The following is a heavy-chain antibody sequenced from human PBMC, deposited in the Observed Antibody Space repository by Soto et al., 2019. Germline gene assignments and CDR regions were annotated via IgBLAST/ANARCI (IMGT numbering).Heavy chain of an antibody. V-gene: IGHV1-69*13. J-gene: IGHJ6*02. D-gene: IGHD6-6*01. Sequence: SVKVSCKASGGTFSSYAISWVRQAPGQGLEWMGGIIPIFGTANYAQKFQGRVTITADESTSTAYMELSSLRSEDTAVYYCAREGGQRAARPGPLHYYYGMDVWGQGTTVTVSS. CDR1: GGTFSSYA. CDR2: IIPIFGTA. CDR3: AREGGQRAARPGPLHYYYGMDV.